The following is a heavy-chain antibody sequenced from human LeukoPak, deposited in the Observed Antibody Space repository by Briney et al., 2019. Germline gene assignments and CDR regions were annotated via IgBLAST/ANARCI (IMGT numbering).Heavy chain of an antibody. CDR1: GGSFSGYY. CDR2: INHSGST. D-gene: IGHD2-21*02. CDR3: ARVPYCGGDCYSPHFDY. Sequence: PSETLSLTCAVYGGSFSGYYWSWIRQPPGKGLEWIGEINHSGSTNYNPSLKSRVTISVDTSKNQFSLKLSSVTAADTAVYYCARVPYCGGDCYSPHFDYWGQGTPVTVSS. V-gene: IGHV4-34*01. J-gene: IGHJ4*02.